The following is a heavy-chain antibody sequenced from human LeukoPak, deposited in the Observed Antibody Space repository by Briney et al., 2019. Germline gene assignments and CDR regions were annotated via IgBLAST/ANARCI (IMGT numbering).Heavy chain of an antibody. Sequence: PGGSLRLSCAASGFTFSDYYMSWVRQAPGKGLEWVSGINWNGGSTGYADSVKGRFTISRDNAKTSLYLQMNSLRAEDTAVYYCARGFRHITGTGSDAFDIWGQGTMVTVSS. D-gene: IGHD1-20*01. CDR2: INWNGGST. J-gene: IGHJ3*02. CDR1: GFTFSDYY. V-gene: IGHV3-20*04. CDR3: ARGFRHITGTGSDAFDI.